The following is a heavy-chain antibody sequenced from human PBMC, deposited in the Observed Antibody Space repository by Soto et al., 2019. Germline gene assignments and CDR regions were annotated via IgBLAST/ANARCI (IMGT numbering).Heavy chain of an antibody. V-gene: IGHV1-18*01. CDR3: ARDPAGYDFWSGYSTFDY. J-gene: IGHJ4*02. CDR1: GYTFTSYG. D-gene: IGHD3-3*01. CDR2: ISAYNGNT. Sequence: QVQLVQSGAEVKKPGASVKVSCKASGYTFTSYGISWVRQAPGQGLEWMGWISAYNGNTNYAQKLQGRDTMTTDTSTSTAYMELRSLRSDDTAVYYCARDPAGYDFWSGYSTFDYWGQGTLVTVSS.